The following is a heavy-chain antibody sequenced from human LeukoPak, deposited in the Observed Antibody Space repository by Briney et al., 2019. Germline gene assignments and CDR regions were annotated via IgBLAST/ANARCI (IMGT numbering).Heavy chain of an antibody. CDR2: IKQDGSEK. V-gene: IGHV3-7*01. J-gene: IGHJ5*02. D-gene: IGHD3-16*01. CDR1: GFTFSSYS. Sequence: PGGSLRLSCGASGFTFSSYSMSWVRQAPGKGLEWVANIKQDGSEKYYVDSVKGRFTISRDNAKNSLYLQMNSLRAEDTAVYYCARIRVWAWGQGTLVTVSS. CDR3: ARIRVWA.